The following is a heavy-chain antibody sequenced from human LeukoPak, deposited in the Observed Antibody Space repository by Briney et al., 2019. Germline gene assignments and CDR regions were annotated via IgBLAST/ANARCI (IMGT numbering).Heavy chain of an antibody. CDR2: IGTSGANT. CDR3: AKKSGDHFHFDF. V-gene: IGHV3-23*01. Sequence: GGSLRLSCAAPGFTLSSYSMVWVRQTPGKGLEWVATIGTSGANTYHADSVKGRFTISRDNSKSTLYLQMNSLRAEDTAVYHCAKKSGDHFHFDFWGQGTLVTVSS. CDR1: GFTLSSYS. J-gene: IGHJ4*02. D-gene: IGHD2-21*01.